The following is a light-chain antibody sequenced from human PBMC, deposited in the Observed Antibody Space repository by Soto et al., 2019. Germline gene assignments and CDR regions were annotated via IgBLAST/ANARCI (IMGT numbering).Light chain of an antibody. CDR2: EVS. CDR1: SSDVGGYNY. Sequence: QSALTQPASVSGSPGQSITISCTGTSSDVGGYNYVSWYQQHPGKAPKLMIYEVSNRPSGVSNRFSGSKSGNTASLTISGRQAEDEADYYCSSYTSSGTAVFGTGTKVTVL. V-gene: IGLV2-14*01. CDR3: SSYTSSGTAV. J-gene: IGLJ1*01.